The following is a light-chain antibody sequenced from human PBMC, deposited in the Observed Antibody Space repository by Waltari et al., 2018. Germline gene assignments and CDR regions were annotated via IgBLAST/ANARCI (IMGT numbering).Light chain of an antibody. V-gene: IGKV4-1*01. J-gene: IGKJ1*01. Sequence: DIVMTQSPDSLAVSLGERATINCKSSQSVLYSSNNKKYLAWYQQKPGQPPKLLIYWASTRESGVPDRFSGGGSGTDFTLTISSLQAEDVAVDYCQQYYNTPWTFGQGTKVEIK. CDR3: QQYYNTPWT. CDR2: WAS. CDR1: QSVLYSSNNKKY.